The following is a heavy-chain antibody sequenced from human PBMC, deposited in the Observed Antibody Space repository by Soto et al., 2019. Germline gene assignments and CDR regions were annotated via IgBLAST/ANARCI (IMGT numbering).Heavy chain of an antibody. V-gene: IGHV4-34*01. CDR3: ARVPRGYSGDGHPREGNWFDP. CDR2: INHSGST. D-gene: IGHD5-12*01. J-gene: IGHJ5*02. Sequence: QVQLQQWGAGLLKPSETLSLTCAVYGGSFSGYYWSWIRQPPGKGLEWIGEINHSGSTNYNPSLKSRVTISVDTSKNQFSLKLSSVTAADTAVYYCARVPRGYSGDGHPREGNWFDPWGQGTLVTVSS. CDR1: GGSFSGYY.